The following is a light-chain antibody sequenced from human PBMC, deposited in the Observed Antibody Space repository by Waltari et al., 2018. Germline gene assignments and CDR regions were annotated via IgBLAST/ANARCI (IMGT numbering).Light chain of an antibody. Sequence: QSALTQPPSASGSPGQSVTISCTGTSSDVGGYHYVSRYQQHPGKAPKLMIYEVSKRPSGVPDRFSGSKSGNTASLTVSGLQAEDEADYYCSSYAGTDVVFGGGTKLTVL. V-gene: IGLV2-8*01. CDR3: SSYAGTDVV. CDR2: EVS. J-gene: IGLJ2*01. CDR1: SSDVGGYHY.